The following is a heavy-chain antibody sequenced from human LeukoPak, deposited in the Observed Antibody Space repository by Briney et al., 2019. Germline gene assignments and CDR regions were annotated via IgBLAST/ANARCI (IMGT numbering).Heavy chain of an antibody. V-gene: IGHV3-33*01. CDR2: IWRDGSEK. Sequence: GGSLRLSCAASGFSFSDYAMHWVRQAPGKGLEWVAVIWRDGSEKYYADSVKGRFTVSRDNPKNTLNLQMDSLRAEDTAVYYCARVSGSYGDSAYWGQGTLVTVSS. J-gene: IGHJ4*02. CDR1: GFSFSDYA. CDR3: ARVSGSYGDSAY. D-gene: IGHD1-26*01.